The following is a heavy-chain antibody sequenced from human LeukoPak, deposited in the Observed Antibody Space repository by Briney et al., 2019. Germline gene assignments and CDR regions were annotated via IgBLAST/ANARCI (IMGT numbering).Heavy chain of an antibody. CDR3: ASRRDGYNYPPDY. CDR1: GFTFSGFW. V-gene: IGHV3-7*03. Sequence: GGSLRLSCAVSGFTFSGFWMSWSRQAPGKGLEWVASINSDGSEGYYADVVKGRFTISRDNAKNSLYLQINSLRAEDTAVYYCASRRDGYNYPPDYWGQGTLVTVSS. CDR2: INSDGSEG. D-gene: IGHD5-24*01. J-gene: IGHJ4*02.